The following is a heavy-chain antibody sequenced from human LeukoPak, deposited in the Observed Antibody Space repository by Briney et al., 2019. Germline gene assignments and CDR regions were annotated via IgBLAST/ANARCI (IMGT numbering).Heavy chain of an antibody. J-gene: IGHJ6*03. CDR1: GFTFSSHA. CDR3: ARDGGGYCSSTSCLVDYYYYYYMDV. D-gene: IGHD2-2*01. Sequence: GGSLRLSCAASGFTFSSHAMSWVRQAPGKGLEWVANIKQDGSEKYYVDSVKGRFTISRDNAKNSLYLQMNSLRAEDTAVYYCARDGGGYCSSTSCLVDYYYYYYMDVWGKGTTVTVSS. CDR2: IKQDGSEK. V-gene: IGHV3-7*01.